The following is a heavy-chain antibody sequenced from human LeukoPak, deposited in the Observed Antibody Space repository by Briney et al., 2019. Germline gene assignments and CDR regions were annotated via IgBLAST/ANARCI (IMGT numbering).Heavy chain of an antibody. CDR3: AAGYSSGWTYKEGVYGY. CDR2: ISSSSSDI. Sequence: PGGSLRLSCAASGFTFSSYSMNWVRQAPGKGLEWVSSISSSSSDIYYADSVKGRFTISRDNAKNSLYLQMNSLRAEDTAVYHCAAGYSSGWTYKEGVYGYWGQGTLVTVSS. CDR1: GFTFSSYS. V-gene: IGHV3-21*01. D-gene: IGHD6-19*01. J-gene: IGHJ4*02.